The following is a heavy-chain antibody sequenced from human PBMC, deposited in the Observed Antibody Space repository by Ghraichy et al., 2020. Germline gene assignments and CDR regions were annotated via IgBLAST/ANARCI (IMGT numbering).Heavy chain of an antibody. J-gene: IGHJ4*02. CDR2: INPNSGGT. CDR3: ARIACRGGSCYHEASY. Sequence: ASVKVSCKASGYTVTGYYMHWVRQSPGQGLEWMGWINPNSGGTNYAQKFQGRVTMTRDTSISTAYMELSRLRSDDPAVYYCARIACRGGSCYHEASYWGQGTLVTVSS. CDR1: GYTVTGYY. D-gene: IGHD2-15*01. V-gene: IGHV1-2*02.